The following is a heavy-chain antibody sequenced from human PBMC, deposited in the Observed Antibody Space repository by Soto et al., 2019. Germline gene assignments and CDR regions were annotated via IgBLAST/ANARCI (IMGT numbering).Heavy chain of an antibody. Sequence: GGSLRLSCEASGFTFINSWMSWVRQAPGKGLEWVANIKLDGSEKYYVESVKGRFTISRDNAKNSLYLQMNSLRAEDTAVYYCARDRNYDFWSGYYSYWGQGTLVTVSS. CDR2: IKLDGSEK. V-gene: IGHV3-7*01. CDR1: GFTFINSW. J-gene: IGHJ4*02. D-gene: IGHD3-3*01. CDR3: ARDRNYDFWSGYYSY.